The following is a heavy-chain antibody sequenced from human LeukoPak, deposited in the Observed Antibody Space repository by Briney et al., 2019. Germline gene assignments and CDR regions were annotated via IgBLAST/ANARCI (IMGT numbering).Heavy chain of an antibody. D-gene: IGHD3-10*01. Sequence: GGSLRLSCEASGFTFSTFAMIWVRQPPGKGLQGVSAISGSGGSTYYADSVKGRFTISRDNSRNTLYLQMKSLRAEDTALYYCARRRVTLIRGVDITSYYFDFWGQGTLVTVSS. J-gene: IGHJ4*02. CDR1: GFTFSTFA. V-gene: IGHV3-23*01. CDR2: ISGSGGST. CDR3: ARRRVTLIRGVDITSYYFDF.